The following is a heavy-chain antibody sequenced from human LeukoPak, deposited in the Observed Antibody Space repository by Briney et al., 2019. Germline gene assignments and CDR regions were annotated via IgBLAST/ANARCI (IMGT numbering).Heavy chain of an antibody. J-gene: IGHJ4*02. CDR2: IKSRTDGGTT. V-gene: IGHV3-15*01. CDR3: TTGWSGGGDH. CDR1: GFTFRNYA. D-gene: IGHD3-3*01. Sequence: GGSLRLSCAVSGFTFRNYAMHWVRQAPGKGLEWVGRIKSRTDGGTTDYTAPVKGRFTISRDDSGNTLYLQMNSLKTEDTAVYYCTTGWSGGGDHWGQGTLVTVSS.